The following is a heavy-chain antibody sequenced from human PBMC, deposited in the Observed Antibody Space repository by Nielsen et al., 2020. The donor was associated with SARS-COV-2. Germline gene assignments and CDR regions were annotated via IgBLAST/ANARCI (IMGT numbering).Heavy chain of an antibody. D-gene: IGHD6-19*01. Sequence: ASVKVSCKASGYTFTSYGISWVRQATGQGLEWMGWISAYNGNTNYAQKLQGRVTMTTDTSTSTAYMELRSLRSDDTAVYYCARESYSSGWYNFDYWGQGTLVTVSS. CDR1: GYTFTSYG. CDR2: ISAYNGNT. J-gene: IGHJ4*02. V-gene: IGHV1-18*01. CDR3: ARESYSSGWYNFDY.